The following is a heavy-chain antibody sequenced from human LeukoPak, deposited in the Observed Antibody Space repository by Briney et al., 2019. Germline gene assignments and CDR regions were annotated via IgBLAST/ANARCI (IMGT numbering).Heavy chain of an antibody. CDR2: ASHAGIT. CDR3: ARGRANWDYDFDF. J-gene: IGHJ4*02. D-gene: IGHD1-7*01. CDR1: GASFVGRH. Sequence: PSETLSLTCAVHGASFVGRHWSWIRQPPGKGLEWLGEASHAGITNYNPSLKSRVSISVDTSKDQFSLKLASVTAADTAIYYCARGRANWDYDFDFWGPGTLVTVSS. V-gene: IGHV4-34*01.